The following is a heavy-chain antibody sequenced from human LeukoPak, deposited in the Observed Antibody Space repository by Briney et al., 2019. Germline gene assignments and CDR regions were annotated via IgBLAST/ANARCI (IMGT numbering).Heavy chain of an antibody. CDR1: GGSISSYY. J-gene: IGHJ4*02. CDR3: ARDLPQQLVPFDY. D-gene: IGHD6-13*01. Sequence: PSETLSLTCTVSGGSISSYYWSWIRQPPGKGLEWIGYTYYSGSTNYNPSLKSRVTISVDTSKNQFSLKLSSVTAADTAVYYCARDLPQQLVPFDYWGQGTLVTVSS. CDR2: TYYSGST. V-gene: IGHV4-59*12.